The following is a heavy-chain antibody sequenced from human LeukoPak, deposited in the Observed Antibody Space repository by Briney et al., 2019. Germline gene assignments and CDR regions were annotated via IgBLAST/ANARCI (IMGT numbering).Heavy chain of an antibody. V-gene: IGHV1-18*04. D-gene: IGHD1-26*01. Sequence: ASVKVSCKASGYTFTRYYMHWVRQAPGQGLEWMGWISADNGNTNYAQKLQGRVTVTTDTSTSTAYMELRSLRSDDTAVYYCAREFSGRYPPSYFDYWGQGTLVTVSS. J-gene: IGHJ4*02. CDR2: ISADNGNT. CDR1: GYTFTRYY. CDR3: AREFSGRYPPSYFDY.